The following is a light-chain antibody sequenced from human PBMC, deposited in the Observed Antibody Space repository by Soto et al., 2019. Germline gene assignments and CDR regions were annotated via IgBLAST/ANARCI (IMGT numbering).Light chain of an antibody. V-gene: IGKV1-39*01. CDR1: QSIGRN. Sequence: DIQMTQSPASLSASVGDRVTISCQASQSIGRNLNWYQQKPGKAPKLLIFTSSSLQSGVPSRFSGSGSGTDFIFTISNLQPEDFATYFCQQSYSTPPTFGQGTKVEIK. CDR2: TSS. CDR3: QQSYSTPPT. J-gene: IGKJ1*01.